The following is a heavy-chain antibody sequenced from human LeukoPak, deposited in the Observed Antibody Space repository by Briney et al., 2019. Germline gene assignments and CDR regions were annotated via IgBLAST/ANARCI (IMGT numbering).Heavy chain of an antibody. J-gene: IGHJ4*02. V-gene: IGHV1-18*04. CDR2: ISAYNGNT. CDR3: AASDYGDVFDY. Sequence: ASVKVSCKASGYTFTSYGISWVRQAPGQGLEWMGWISAYNGNTNYAQKLQGRVTMTTDTSTSTAHMELRSLRSDDTAVYYCAASDYGDVFDYWGQGTLVTVSS. CDR1: GYTFTSYG. D-gene: IGHD4-17*01.